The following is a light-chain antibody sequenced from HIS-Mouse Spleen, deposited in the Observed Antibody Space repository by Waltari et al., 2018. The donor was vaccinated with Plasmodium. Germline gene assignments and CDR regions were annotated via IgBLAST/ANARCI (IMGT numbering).Light chain of an antibody. V-gene: IGLV2-23*02. J-gene: IGLJ2*01. CDR2: EVS. CDR1: SRDVGCYNY. CDR3: CSYAGSSTGV. Sequence: QSALTQPASVSGSPGQSITISCTGTSRDVGCYNYFSLYQQHPGKAPKLMIYEVSNRPSGVSNRFSGSKSGNTASLTISGLQAEDEADYYCCSYAGSSTGVFGGGTKLTVL.